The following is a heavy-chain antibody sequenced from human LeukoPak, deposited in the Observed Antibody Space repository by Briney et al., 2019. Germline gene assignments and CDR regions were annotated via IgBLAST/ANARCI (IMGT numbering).Heavy chain of an antibody. V-gene: IGHV4-4*02. CDR2: VNLQGST. CDR1: GGSITNTNY. Sequence: PSGALSLTCGVSGGSITNTNYWTWVRQPPGKVLEWIGEVNLQGSTNYNPSLMGRVAIAVDTSETHISLQLTSVTAADTAVYYCARDNPPPVGQPINWFDPWGQGTLVTVSS. CDR3: ARDNPPPVGQPINWFDP. D-gene: IGHD1-14*01. J-gene: IGHJ5*02.